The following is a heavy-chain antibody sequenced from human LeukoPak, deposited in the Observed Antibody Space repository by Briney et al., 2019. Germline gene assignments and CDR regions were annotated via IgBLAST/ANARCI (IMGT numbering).Heavy chain of an antibody. CDR2: IYYSGST. CDR1: DDSITMYY. D-gene: IGHD3-10*01. J-gene: IGHJ4*02. V-gene: IGHV4-39*01. Sequence: SETLSLTCSVSDDSITMYYWTWIRQPPGKGLEWIGSIYYSGSTYYNPSLKSRVTISVDTSKNQFSLKLSSVTAADTAVYYCARLGYYGSGSLVVYFDYWGQGTLVTVSS. CDR3: ARLGYYGSGSLVVYFDY.